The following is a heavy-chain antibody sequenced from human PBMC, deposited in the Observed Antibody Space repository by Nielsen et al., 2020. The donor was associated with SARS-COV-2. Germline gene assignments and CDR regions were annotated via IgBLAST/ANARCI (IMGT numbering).Heavy chain of an antibody. CDR1: GFTFSSYG. CDR3: AKGGYGYSHLSPGYYYGMDV. CDR2: ISYDGSNK. V-gene: IGHV3-30*18. D-gene: IGHD5-18*01. J-gene: IGHJ6*02. Sequence: GESLKISCAASGFTFSSYGMHWVRQAPGKGLEWVAVISYDGSNKYYADSVKGRFTISRDNSKNTLYLQMNSLRAEDTAVYYCAKGGYGYSHLSPGYYYGMDVWGQGTTVTVSS.